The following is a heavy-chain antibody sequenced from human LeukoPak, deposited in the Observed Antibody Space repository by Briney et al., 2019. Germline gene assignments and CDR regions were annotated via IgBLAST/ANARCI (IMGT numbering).Heavy chain of an antibody. V-gene: IGHV1-8*03. D-gene: IGHD1-26*01. J-gene: IGHJ4*02. CDR1: GYTFTSYD. Sequence: ASVKVSCMASGYTFTSYDINWVRQATGQGLEWMGWMNPNSGNTGYAQKFQGRVTITRNTSISTAYMELSSLRSEDTAVYYCASAGVATDPQFDYWGQGTLVTVSS. CDR2: MNPNSGNT. CDR3: ASAGVATDPQFDY.